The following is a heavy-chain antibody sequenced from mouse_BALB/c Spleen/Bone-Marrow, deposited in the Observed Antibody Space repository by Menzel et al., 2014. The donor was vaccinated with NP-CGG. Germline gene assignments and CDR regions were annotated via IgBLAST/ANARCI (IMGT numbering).Heavy chain of an antibody. CDR1: GFNIKDYY. CDR3: AMITTY. CDR2: IDPENGNT. Sequence: VQLKQSGAELVRPGALVKLSCKASGFNIKDYYMHWVKQRPEQGLEWIGWIDPENGNTIYDPKFQGKASITADTSSNTAYLQPSSLTSEDTAVYYCAMITTYWGQGTTLTVSS. J-gene: IGHJ2*01. D-gene: IGHD2-4*01. V-gene: IGHV14-1*02.